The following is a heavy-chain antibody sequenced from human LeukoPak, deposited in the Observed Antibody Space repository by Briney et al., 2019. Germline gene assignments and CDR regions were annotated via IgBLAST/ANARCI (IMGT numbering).Heavy chain of an antibody. Sequence: GGSLRLSCAASGFTFSNAWMNWVRQAPGKGLEWVGRIKKKTDGGTTEYAAPVKGRFTISRDDPENLLYLQMNSLKSEDTAVYYCTMRLGEVPRGSSDFWGQGTLVTVSS. D-gene: IGHD3-16*01. J-gene: IGHJ4*02. CDR1: GFTFSNAW. CDR2: IKKKTDGGTT. CDR3: TMRLGEVPRGSSDF. V-gene: IGHV3-15*01.